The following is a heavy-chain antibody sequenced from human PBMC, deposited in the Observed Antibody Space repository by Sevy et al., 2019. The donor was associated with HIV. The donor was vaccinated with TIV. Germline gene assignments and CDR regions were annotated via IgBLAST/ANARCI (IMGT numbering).Heavy chain of an antibody. CDR1: GFTFSRYG. V-gene: IGHV3-30*18. Sequence: GGSLRLSCAASGFTFSRYGMHWVRQAPGKGLEWVAVTSSDGANRYYADSVKGRFTISRDNPKNTLYLQMNSLGADDTAMYYCAKAQQLVYYYYGMDVWGQGTTVTVSS. D-gene: IGHD6-13*01. CDR3: AKAQQLVYYYYGMDV. J-gene: IGHJ6*02. CDR2: TSSDGANR.